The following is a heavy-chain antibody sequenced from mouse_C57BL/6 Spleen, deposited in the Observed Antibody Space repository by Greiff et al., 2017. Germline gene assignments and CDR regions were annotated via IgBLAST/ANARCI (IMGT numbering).Heavy chain of an antibody. CDR2: IWTGGGT. CDR3: ARYYDSSAMDY. V-gene: IGHV2-9-1*01. Sequence: VMLVESGPGLVAPSQSLSITCTVSGFSLTSYAISWVRQPPGKGLEWLGVIWTGGGTNYYSAHKSRLSISKDNSKSQVFLKMNSLHTDDTARYCGARYYDSSAMDYWGQGTSVTVSS. CDR1: GFSLTSYA. D-gene: IGHD1-1*01. J-gene: IGHJ4*01.